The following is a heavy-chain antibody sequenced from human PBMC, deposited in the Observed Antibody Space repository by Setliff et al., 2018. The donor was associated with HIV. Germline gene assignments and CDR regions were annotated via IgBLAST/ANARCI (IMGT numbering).Heavy chain of an antibody. Sequence: GGSLRLSCAASGFTFSSYAMSWVRQTPEKGLEWVSIITSGGSTYYADSAKGRFIISRANSQNTLYLQMNSLRADDTAIYYCAKGFRPVDTALVSGPTYWGQGIRVTVSS. D-gene: IGHD5-18*01. CDR1: GFTFSSYA. V-gene: IGHV3-23*01. CDR3: AKGFRPVDTALVSGPTY. CDR2: ITSGGST. J-gene: IGHJ4*02.